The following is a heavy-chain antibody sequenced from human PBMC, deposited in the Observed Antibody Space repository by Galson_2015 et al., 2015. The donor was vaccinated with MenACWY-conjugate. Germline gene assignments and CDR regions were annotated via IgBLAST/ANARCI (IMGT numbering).Heavy chain of an antibody. CDR2: PSSRSKGIN. J-gene: IGHJ5*02. D-gene: IGHD6-13*01. CDR1: GDSASSHSGA. Sequence: CAISGDSASSHSGAWNWISQSPSRGLEWLGWPSSRSKGINDYAVSEKGRITFNPDTSKNQFSLQLNSVTPEDTAGYYCASGTAAAGFRAWGQGALVTVSS. V-gene: IGHV6-1*01. CDR3: ASGTAAAGFRA.